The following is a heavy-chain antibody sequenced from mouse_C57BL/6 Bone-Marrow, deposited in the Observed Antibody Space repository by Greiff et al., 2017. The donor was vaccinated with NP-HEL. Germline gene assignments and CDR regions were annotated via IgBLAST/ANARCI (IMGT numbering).Heavy chain of an antibody. V-gene: IGHV1-69*01. J-gene: IGHJ2*01. Sequence: QVQLQQPGAELVMPGASVKLSCKASGYTFTSYWMHWVKQRPGQGLEWIGEIDPSDSYTNYNQKFKGKSTSTVDKSSSTAYMQLSSLTSEDSAVYYCARGGYYGSSWYYFDYWGQGTTLTVSS. CDR1: GYTFTSYW. D-gene: IGHD1-1*01. CDR3: ARGGYYGSSWYYFDY. CDR2: IDPSDSYT.